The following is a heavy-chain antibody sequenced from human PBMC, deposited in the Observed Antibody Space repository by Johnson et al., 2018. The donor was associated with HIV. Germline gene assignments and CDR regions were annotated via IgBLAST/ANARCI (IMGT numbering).Heavy chain of an antibody. CDR3: ARDRAPVYSSSSTPFDALDI. Sequence: QVQLVESGGGVVQPGGSLRLSCVASGFSFSSYGTHWVRQAPGKGLEWVSVIYSGGSTYYADSVTGRFTISRDISKNTLYLQMNSLRVEDTAVYYCARDRAPVYSSSSTPFDALDIWGQGTVVSVSS. V-gene: IGHV3-NL1*01. CDR2: IYSGGST. J-gene: IGHJ3*02. D-gene: IGHD6-6*01. CDR1: GFSFSSYG.